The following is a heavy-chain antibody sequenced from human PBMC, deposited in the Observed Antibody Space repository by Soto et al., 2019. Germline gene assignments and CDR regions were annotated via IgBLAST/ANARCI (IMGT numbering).Heavy chain of an antibody. V-gene: IGHV5-51*01. D-gene: IGHD6-6*01. CDR2: IYPGDSDT. Sequence: GESLKISCKGSGYSFTSYWIGWVRQMPGKGLEWMGIIYPGDSDTRYSPSFQGQVTISADKSISTAYLQWSSLKASDTAMYYCARLRTRKAARPVGGYFDYWGQGTLVTVSS. CDR3: ARLRTRKAARPVGGYFDY. J-gene: IGHJ4*02. CDR1: GYSFTSYW.